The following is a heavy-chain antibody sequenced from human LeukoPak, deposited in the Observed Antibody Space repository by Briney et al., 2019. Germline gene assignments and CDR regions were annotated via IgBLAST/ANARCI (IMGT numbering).Heavy chain of an antibody. V-gene: IGHV3-43*01. CDR1: GSTFDRYT. Sequence: PGGSLRLSCATSGSTFDRYTIHWVRQAPGKGLEWVSLAGWAGGTTYYSDSVRGRFTISRDSGKNSVYLQMNSLTTDDTAFYFCAKELDTMFFDYWGQGALVTVSS. CDR2: AGWAGGTT. D-gene: IGHD3-10*02. J-gene: IGHJ4*02. CDR3: AKELDTMFFDY.